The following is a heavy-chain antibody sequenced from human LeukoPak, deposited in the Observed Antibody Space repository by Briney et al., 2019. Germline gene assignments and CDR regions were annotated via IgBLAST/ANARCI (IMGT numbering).Heavy chain of an antibody. Sequence: PGGSLRLSCAASGFTFSSYWMSWVRQAPGKGLEWVTNIKQDGGEIYYVDSVKGRFSISRDDAKNSLYLQMNNLGAEDTAVYYCARVGLDILTGYFYYYYMDVWGKGTTVTVSS. CDR3: ARVGLDILTGYFYYYYMDV. D-gene: IGHD3-9*01. CDR1: GFTFSSYW. J-gene: IGHJ6*03. V-gene: IGHV3-7*01. CDR2: IKQDGGEI.